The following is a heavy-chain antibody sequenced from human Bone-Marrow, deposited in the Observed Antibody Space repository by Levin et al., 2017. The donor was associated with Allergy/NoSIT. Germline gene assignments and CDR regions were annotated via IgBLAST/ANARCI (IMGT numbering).Heavy chain of an antibody. CDR1: GFKFTDYY. D-gene: IGHD1-1*01. CDR2: ISFSGNTI. CDR3: ARDGGVTGTTRLDY. J-gene: IGHJ4*02. Sequence: PGGSLRLSCEASGFKFTDYYMTWIRQAPEKGPEWVSFISFSGNTIYYTDSVKGRFTISRDNAKNSLYLQMDSLRTEDTDVYYCARDGGVTGTTRLDYWGQGIPVIVSS. V-gene: IGHV3-11*01.